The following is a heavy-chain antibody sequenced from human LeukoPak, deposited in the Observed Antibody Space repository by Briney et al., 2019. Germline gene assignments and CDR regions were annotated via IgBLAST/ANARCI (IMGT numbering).Heavy chain of an antibody. Sequence: GGSLRLSCSASGFTLSSYSMHWVRQAPGKGLKYVSTSGGATYYADSVKGRFTISRDNAKNTLYLQMSSLRAEDTAVYYCIKDRTGTYSFDYWGQGTLVTVSS. CDR3: IKDRTGTYSFDY. V-gene: IGHV3-64D*09. CDR2: SGGAT. D-gene: IGHD7-27*01. CDR1: GFTLSSYS. J-gene: IGHJ4*02.